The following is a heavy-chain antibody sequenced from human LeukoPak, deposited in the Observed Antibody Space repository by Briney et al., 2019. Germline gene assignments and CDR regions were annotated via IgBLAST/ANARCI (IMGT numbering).Heavy chain of an antibody. CDR1: GYTFTGYY. V-gene: IGHV1-2*02. J-gene: IGHJ4*02. CDR3: AKDRGWQYADYETVAVEH. Sequence: ASVKVSCKASGYTFTGYYMHWVRQAPGQGLEWMGWINPNSGGTNYAQKFQGRVTMTTDTSTTTAYMELRSLRSDDTAVYYCAKDRGWQYADYETVAVEHWGQGTLVTVSS. CDR2: INPNSGGT. D-gene: IGHD4-17*01.